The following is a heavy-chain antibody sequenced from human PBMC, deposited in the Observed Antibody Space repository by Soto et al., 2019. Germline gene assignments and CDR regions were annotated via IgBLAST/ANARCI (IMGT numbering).Heavy chain of an antibody. D-gene: IGHD2-21*02. CDR2: ISWDGGST. J-gene: IGHJ6*02. CDR1: GFTFDDYT. CDR3: AKAECGGDCYSDYYYYGMDV. Sequence: GGSLRLSCAASGFTFDDYTMHWVRQAPGKGLEWVSLISWDGGSTYYADSVKGRFTISRDNSKNSLYLQMNSLRTEDTALYYCAKAECGGDCYSDYYYYGMDVWGQGTTVTVSS. V-gene: IGHV3-43*01.